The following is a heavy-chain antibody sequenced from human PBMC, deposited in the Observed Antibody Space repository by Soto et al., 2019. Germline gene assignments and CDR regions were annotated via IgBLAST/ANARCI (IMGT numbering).Heavy chain of an antibody. J-gene: IGHJ6*03. CDR2: ISAYNGDT. CDR3: ARFLQLVGYFYYYLDF. V-gene: IGHV1-18*01. Sequence: ASVKVSCKASGYTFTNYGVTWVRQAPGQGLEWMGWISAYNGDTHYTQRLQGRVTMTTDTSTSTAYMELRGLRSDDTAVYYCARFLQLVGYFYYYLDFWGKGSTVTVSS. D-gene: IGHD6-6*01. CDR1: GYTFTNYG.